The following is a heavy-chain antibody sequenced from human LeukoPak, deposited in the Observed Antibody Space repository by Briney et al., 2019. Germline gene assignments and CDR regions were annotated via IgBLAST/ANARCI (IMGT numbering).Heavy chain of an antibody. J-gene: IGHJ4*02. V-gene: IGHV4-38-2*02. CDR1: GYSISSGYY. CDR3: ARLTSGQAFDY. D-gene: IGHD1-26*01. CDR2: IYHSGST. Sequence: NTSETLSLTCTVSGYSISSGYYWGWIRQPPGKGLGWIGSIYHSGSTYYNPPLKSRVTISVDTSKNQFSLKLSSVTAADTAVYYCARLTSGQAFDYWGQGTLVTVSS.